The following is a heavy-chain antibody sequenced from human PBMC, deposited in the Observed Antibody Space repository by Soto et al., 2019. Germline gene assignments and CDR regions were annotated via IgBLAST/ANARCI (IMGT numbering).Heavy chain of an antibody. CDR3: VRDSPTFGIITNYAFDI. J-gene: IGHJ3*02. Sequence: EVQLVESGGGLIQPGGSLRLSCAASGFTFSRYSFNWVRQAPGRGLEWVSYITSAASTIYYADSVKGRFTISRDDAKNSLYLQMNNLRDEDTAVYYCVRDSPTFGIITNYAFDIWGQGTMVTVSS. D-gene: IGHD3-3*01. CDR2: ITSAASTI. V-gene: IGHV3-48*02. CDR1: GFTFSRYS.